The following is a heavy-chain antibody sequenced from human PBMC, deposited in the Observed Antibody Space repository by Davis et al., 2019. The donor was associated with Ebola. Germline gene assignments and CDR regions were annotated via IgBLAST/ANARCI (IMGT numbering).Heavy chain of an antibody. J-gene: IGHJ6*02. CDR1: GFTFSSYE. CDR2: ISSSGSTI. V-gene: IGHV3-48*03. CDR3: ARDLGDYGDWESGMDV. D-gene: IGHD4-17*01. Sequence: GESLKISCAASGFTFSSYEMNWVRQAPGKGLEWVSYISSSGSTIYYADSVKGRFTISRDNAKNSLYLQMNSLRAEDTAVYYCARDLGDYGDWESGMDVWGQGTTVTVSS.